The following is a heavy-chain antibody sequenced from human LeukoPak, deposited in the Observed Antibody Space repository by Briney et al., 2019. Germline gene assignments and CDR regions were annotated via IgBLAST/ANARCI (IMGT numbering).Heavy chain of an antibody. D-gene: IGHD2-15*01. Sequence: SETLSLTCTVSGGSISSSSYYWGWIRQPPGKGLEWIGSIYYSGSTYYNPSLKSRVTISVDTSKNQFSLKLSSVTAADTAVYYCARGIVVVVTATRFDPWGQGTLVTVSS. J-gene: IGHJ5*02. CDR2: IYYSGST. CDR1: GGSISSSSYY. CDR3: ARGIVVVVTATRFDP. V-gene: IGHV4-39*07.